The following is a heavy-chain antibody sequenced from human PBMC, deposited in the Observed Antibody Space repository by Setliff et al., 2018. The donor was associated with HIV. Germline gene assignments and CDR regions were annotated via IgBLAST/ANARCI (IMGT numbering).Heavy chain of an antibody. J-gene: IGHJ5*02. CDR2: IYTSGST. D-gene: IGHD3-3*01. CDR3: ARGSGDYWSGYYLRWFDP. V-gene: IGHV4-61*09. CDR1: GVSISSGSYY. Sequence: PSETLSLTCTVSGVSISSGSYYWSWIRQPAGKGLEWIGHIYTSGSTNYNPSLKSRVTISVDTSRNQFSLKLSSVTAADTAVYYCARGSGDYWSGYYLRWFDPWGQGTRVTVSS.